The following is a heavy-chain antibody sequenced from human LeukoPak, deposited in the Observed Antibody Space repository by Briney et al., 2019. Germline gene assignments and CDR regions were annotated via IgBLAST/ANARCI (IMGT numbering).Heavy chain of an antibody. CDR3: ARDIYGDYHPQVGGY. Sequence: ASVKVSCKASGGTFSSYAISWVRQAPGQGLEWMGWINPNSGGTNYAQKFQGRVTMTRDTSISTAYMELSRLRSDDTAVYYCARDIYGDYHPQVGGYWGQGTLATVSS. CDR2: INPNSGGT. CDR1: GGTFSSYA. D-gene: IGHD4-17*01. V-gene: IGHV1-2*02. J-gene: IGHJ4*02.